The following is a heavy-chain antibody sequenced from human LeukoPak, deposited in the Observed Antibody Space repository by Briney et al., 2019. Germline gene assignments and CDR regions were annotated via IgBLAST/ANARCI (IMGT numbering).Heavy chain of an antibody. J-gene: IGHJ5*02. D-gene: IGHD2-15*01. V-gene: IGHV4-59*01. CDR3: ARDGLYCSGGSCYSWFDP. CDR1: GGSISSYY. Sequence: KPSETLSLTCTVSGGSISSYYWSWIRQPPGKGLEWIGYIYYSGSTNYNPSLKSRVTISVDTSKNQFSLKLSSVTAADTAVYYCARDGLYCSGGSCYSWFDPWGQGTLVNVSS. CDR2: IYYSGST.